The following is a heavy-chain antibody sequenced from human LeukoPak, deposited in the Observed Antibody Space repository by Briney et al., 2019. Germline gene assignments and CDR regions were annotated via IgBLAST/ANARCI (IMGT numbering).Heavy chain of an antibody. CDR2: VTESGGNA. D-gene: IGHD4/OR15-4a*01. J-gene: IGHJ3*01. V-gene: IGHV3-23*01. CDR1: GFTFSICL. Sequence: GGSLTLSCVASGFTFSICLMGWVRHVPGKGLEWVSVVTESGGNAYYADSVKGRFTNFRDNSKDTLSLQMNSLRAEDTAVYYCAKGKWGLTINNFDVWGQGTMVTVSS. CDR3: AKGKWGLTINNFDV.